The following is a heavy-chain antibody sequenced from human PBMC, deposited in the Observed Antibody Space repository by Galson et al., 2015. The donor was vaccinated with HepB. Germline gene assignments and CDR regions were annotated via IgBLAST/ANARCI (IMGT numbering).Heavy chain of an antibody. Sequence: SVKVSCKASGYTFTGYYMHWVRQAPGQGLEWMGWINPNSGGTNYAQKFQGWVTMTRDTSISTAYMELSRLRSDDTAVYYCARDALITMIGGYYYYGMDVWGQGTTVTVSS. V-gene: IGHV1-2*04. D-gene: IGHD3-10*01. J-gene: IGHJ6*02. CDR1: GYTFTGYY. CDR2: INPNSGGT. CDR3: ARDALITMIGGYYYYGMDV.